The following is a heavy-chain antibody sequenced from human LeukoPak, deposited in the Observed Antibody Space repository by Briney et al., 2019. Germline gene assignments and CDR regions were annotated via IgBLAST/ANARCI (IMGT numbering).Heavy chain of an antibody. CDR2: IYYSGST. CDR3: ASTLSNIAARPFDY. V-gene: IGHV4-39*01. D-gene: IGHD6-6*01. Sequence: KTSETLSLTCTVSGGSISSSSYYWGWIRQPPGKGVEWIGSIYYSGSTYHNPSLQSRVTISADTSKNQFSLKLSSVTAADTAVYYCASTLSNIAARPFDYWGQGTLVTVSS. J-gene: IGHJ4*02. CDR1: GGSISSSSYY.